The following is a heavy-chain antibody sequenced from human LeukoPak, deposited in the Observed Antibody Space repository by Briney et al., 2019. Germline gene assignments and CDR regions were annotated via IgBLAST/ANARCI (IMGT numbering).Heavy chain of an antibody. CDR1: GFTFSSYS. CDR3: ARDYSYSSSAALHT. Sequence: GGSLRLSCAASGFTFSSYSMNWVRQAPGKGLEWVSSISSSSSYLYYADSVKGRFTISRDNAKNSLYLQMNSLRAEDTAVYYCARDYSYSSSAALHTWGQGTLVTVSS. V-gene: IGHV3-21*01. CDR2: ISSSSSYL. J-gene: IGHJ4*02. D-gene: IGHD6-6*01.